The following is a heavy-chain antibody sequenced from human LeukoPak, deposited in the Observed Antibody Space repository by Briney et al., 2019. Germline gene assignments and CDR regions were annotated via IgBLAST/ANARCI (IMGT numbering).Heavy chain of an antibody. CDR2: IYTSGST. J-gene: IGHJ4*02. D-gene: IGHD3-3*01. Sequence: SETLSLTCAVYGGSFSDRYWSWIRQPAGKGLEWIGRIYTSGSTNYNPSLKSRVTMSVDTSKNQFSLKLSSVTAADTAVYYCARDGGYDFWSGFHYWGQGTLVTVSS. CDR3: ARDGGYDFWSGFHY. CDR1: GGSFSDRY. V-gene: IGHV4-4*07.